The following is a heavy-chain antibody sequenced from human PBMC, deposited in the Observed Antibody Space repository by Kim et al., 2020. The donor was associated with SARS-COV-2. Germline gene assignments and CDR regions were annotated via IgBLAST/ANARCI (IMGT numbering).Heavy chain of an antibody. CDR2: IKSKTDGGTT. Sequence: GGSLRLSCAASGFTFSNAWMSWVRQAPGKGLEWVGRIKSKTDGGTTDYAAPVKGRFTISRDDSKNTLYLQMNSLKTEDTAVYYCTTDRRGGLGYCSSSSCYAYAWGQGTLVTVSS. J-gene: IGHJ5*02. CDR1: GFTFSNAW. V-gene: IGHV3-15*01. D-gene: IGHD2-2*01. CDR3: TTDRRGGLGYCSSSSCYAYA.